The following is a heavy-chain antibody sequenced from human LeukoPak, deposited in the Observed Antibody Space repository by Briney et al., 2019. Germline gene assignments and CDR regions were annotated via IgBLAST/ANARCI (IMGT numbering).Heavy chain of an antibody. CDR1: GGTFSSYA. D-gene: IGHD2-15*01. J-gene: IGHJ4*02. CDR2: IIPILGIA. Sequence: SVKVSCKASGGTFSSYAISWVRQAPGQGLEWMGRIIPILGIANYAQKFQGRVTITADKSTSTAYMELSSLRCEDTAVYYCARHHCSGGSCYFDYWGQGTLVTVSS. V-gene: IGHV1-69*04. CDR3: ARHHCSGGSCYFDY.